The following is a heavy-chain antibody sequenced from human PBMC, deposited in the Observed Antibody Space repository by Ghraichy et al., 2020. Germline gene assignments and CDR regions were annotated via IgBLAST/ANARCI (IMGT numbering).Heavy chain of an antibody. Sequence: GGSLRLSCAASGFTFSSYAMSWVRQAPGKGLEWVSAIIGSGDRTFYADSVKGRFTISRDNSKNTLDLQMNSLRAEDTAVYYCAKELAVVGAGAFDYWGQGTLVTVSS. CDR1: GFTFSSYA. CDR3: AKELAVVGAGAFDY. J-gene: IGHJ4*02. D-gene: IGHD6-19*01. V-gene: IGHV3-23*01. CDR2: IIGSGDRT.